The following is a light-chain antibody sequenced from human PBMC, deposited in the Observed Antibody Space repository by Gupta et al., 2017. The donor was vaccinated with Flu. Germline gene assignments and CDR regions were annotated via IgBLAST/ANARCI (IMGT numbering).Light chain of an antibody. J-gene: IGKJ1*01. CDR1: QGLVYSDGNTY. CDR2: QVS. V-gene: IGKV2-30*01. CDR3: MQGAHWPWA. Sequence: VTLGQPASISCRSSQGLVYSDGNTYLHWFQQRPGQSPRRLIHQVSHRESGVPDRFSGIGSGTDFTLKISRVEAEDVGIYFCMQGAHWPWAFGQGTTVEIK.